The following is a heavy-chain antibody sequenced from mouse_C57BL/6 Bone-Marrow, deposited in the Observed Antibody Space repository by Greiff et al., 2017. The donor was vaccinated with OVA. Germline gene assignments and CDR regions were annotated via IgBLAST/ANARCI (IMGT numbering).Heavy chain of an antibody. D-gene: IGHD2-4*01. J-gene: IGHJ4*01. CDR3: ARISPIYYDYDGGAMDY. Sequence: VQGVESGPGLVAPSQSLSITCTVSGFSLTSYAISWVRQPPGKGLEWLGVIWTGGGTNYNSALKSRLSISKDNSKSQVFLKMNSLQTDDTARYYCARISPIYYDYDGGAMDYWGQGTSVTVSS. CDR1: GFSLTSYA. CDR2: IWTGGGT. V-gene: IGHV2-9-1*01.